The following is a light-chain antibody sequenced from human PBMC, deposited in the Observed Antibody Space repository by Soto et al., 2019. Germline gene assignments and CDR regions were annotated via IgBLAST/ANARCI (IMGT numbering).Light chain of an antibody. CDR3: QQYGSSPPYT. CDR2: GSS. CDR1: QSVSNNY. Sequence: EVVLTQSPGTLYLSPGERATLSCGASQSVSNNYFAWYQQKPGQAPRLLIFGSSDRATVIPDRFSGSGSGTDFTLTISRLEPEDFAVYYCQQYGSSPPYTFGQGTKLEIK. J-gene: IGKJ2*01. V-gene: IGKV3-20*01.